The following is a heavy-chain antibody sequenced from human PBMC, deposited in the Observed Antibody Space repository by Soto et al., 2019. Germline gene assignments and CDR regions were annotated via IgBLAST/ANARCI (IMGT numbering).Heavy chain of an antibody. Sequence: SETLSLTCTVSGGSISSSSYYWGWIRQPPGKGLEWIGSIYYSGSTYYNPSLKSRVTISVDTSKNQFSLKLSSVTAADTAVYYCASTGGDYGDYYYGMDVWGQGTTVTVS. CDR2: IYYSGST. CDR3: ASTGGDYGDYYYGMDV. D-gene: IGHD4-17*01. CDR1: GGSISSSSYY. V-gene: IGHV4-39*01. J-gene: IGHJ6*02.